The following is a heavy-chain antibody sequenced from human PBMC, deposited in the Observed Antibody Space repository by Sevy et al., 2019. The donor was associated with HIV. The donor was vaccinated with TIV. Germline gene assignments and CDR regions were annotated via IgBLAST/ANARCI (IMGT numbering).Heavy chain of an antibody. J-gene: IGHJ6*02. CDR3: ARGVLGSGSYSSYCYGMDV. CDR2: ISAYNGNT. CDR1: GYTFTSYG. D-gene: IGHD3-10*01. V-gene: IGHV1-18*04. Sequence: ASVKVSCKASGYTFTSYGISWVRQAPGQGLEWMGWISAYNGNTNYTQKLQGRVTMTTDTSTSTAYMELRSLRSDDTAVYYCARGVLGSGSYSSYCYGMDVWGQGTTVTVSS.